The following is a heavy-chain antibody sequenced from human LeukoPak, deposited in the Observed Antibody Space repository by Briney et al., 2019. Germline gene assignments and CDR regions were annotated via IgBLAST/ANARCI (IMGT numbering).Heavy chain of an antibody. CDR1: GFIFSNYA. D-gene: IGHD6-6*01. V-gene: IGHV3-23*01. Sequence: GGSPRLSCAASGFIFSNYAMGWGRQAPGKGLEWVSSITGSGGNTYYADSVKGRFTFSRDNSKNTLHLQMNSLRAEDTAVYYCVRGLDYFDYWGQGTLVTVSS. J-gene: IGHJ4*02. CDR2: ITGSGGNT. CDR3: VRGLDYFDY.